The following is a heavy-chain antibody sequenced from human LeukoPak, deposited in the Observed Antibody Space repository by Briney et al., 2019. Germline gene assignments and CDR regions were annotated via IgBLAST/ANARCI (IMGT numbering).Heavy chain of an antibody. J-gene: IGHJ3*02. V-gene: IGHV3-64*01. D-gene: IGHD2-2*01. CDR2: ISSDGGST. CDR3: ARRSGLYQLLSDAFDI. Sequence: GGSLRLSCAASGFTFSSYAMHWVREAPGKGLEYVSAISSDGGSTYYANSVKGRFTISRDNSKNTLYLQMGSLRAEDMAVHYCARRSGLYQLLSDAFDIWGQGTMVTVSS. CDR1: GFTFSSYA.